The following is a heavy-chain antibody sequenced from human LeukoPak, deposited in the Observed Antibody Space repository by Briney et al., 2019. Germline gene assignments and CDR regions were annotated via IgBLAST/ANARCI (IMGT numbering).Heavy chain of an antibody. CDR3: ARHGLLAHYYGSGSHKSWFDP. V-gene: IGHV4-59*08. D-gene: IGHD3-10*01. J-gene: IGHJ5*02. Sequence: PSETLSLTCTVSGGSISSYYWSWIRQPPGKGLEWIGYIYYSGSTNYNPSLKSQVTISVDTSKNQFSLKLSSVTAADTAVYYCARHGLLAHYYGSGSHKSWFDPWGQGTLVTVSS. CDR1: GGSISSYY. CDR2: IYYSGST.